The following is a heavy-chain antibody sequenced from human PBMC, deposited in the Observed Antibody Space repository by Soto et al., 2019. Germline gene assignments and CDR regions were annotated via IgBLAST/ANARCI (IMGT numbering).Heavy chain of an antibody. CDR3: AKERSSGWSFDY. J-gene: IGHJ4*02. V-gene: IGHV3-23*01. D-gene: IGHD6-19*01. CDR2: ISGSGDST. Sequence: EVQLLEPGGGLVQPGGSLRLSCAASGFTFSTYAMNWVRQAPGKGLEWVSGISGSGDSTYYADSVKGRFTVSRDKSKNTLYLQMNSLRAEDTAVFYCAKERSSGWSFDYWGQGTLVTVSS. CDR1: GFTFSTYA.